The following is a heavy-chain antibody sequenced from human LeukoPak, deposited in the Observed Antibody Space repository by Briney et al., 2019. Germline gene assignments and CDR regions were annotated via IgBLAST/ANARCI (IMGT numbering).Heavy chain of an antibody. D-gene: IGHD4-17*01. J-gene: IGHJ3*02. CDR2: LISSGAVT. CDR3: VLYGDYESPDGFDI. CDR1: GFPFSNYA. V-gene: IGHV3-23*01. Sequence: GGSLRLSCAASGFPFSNYAMSWVRQAPGKGLEWVSSLISSGAVTYYADSVKGRFTISRDNSKNTLYLHMNSLRAEDTAVYYCVLYGDYESPDGFDIWGQGTMVTVSS.